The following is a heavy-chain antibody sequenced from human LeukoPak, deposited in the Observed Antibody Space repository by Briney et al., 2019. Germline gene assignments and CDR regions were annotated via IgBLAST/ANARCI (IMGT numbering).Heavy chain of an antibody. J-gene: IGHJ4*02. CDR1: GGSFSGYY. V-gene: IGHV4-34*01. Sequence: SETLSLTCAVYGGSFSGYYWRWIRQPPGKGLEWIGEINHSGSTNYNPSLKRRGTISVDTSKNQFSLMLRSVTAAETPVYYCALTYDSSGYYSHYFDYWGQGTLVTVSS. D-gene: IGHD3-22*01. CDR3: ALTYDSSGYYSHYFDY. CDR2: INHSGST.